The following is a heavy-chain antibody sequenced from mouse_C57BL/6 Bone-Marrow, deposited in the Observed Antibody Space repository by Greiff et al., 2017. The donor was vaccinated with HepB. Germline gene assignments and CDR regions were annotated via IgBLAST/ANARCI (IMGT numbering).Heavy chain of an antibody. D-gene: IGHD1-1*01. CDR1: GIDFSRYW. V-gene: IGHV4-1*01. J-gene: IGHJ4*01. CDR3: ARLLLRVGAMDY. CDR2: INPDSSTI. Sequence: EVMLVESGGGLVQPGGSLKLSCAASGIDFSRYWMSWVRRAPGKGLEWIGEINPDSSTINYAPTLKDKFIISRDNAKNTLYLQMSKVRSEDTALYYCARLLLRVGAMDYWGQGTSVTVSS.